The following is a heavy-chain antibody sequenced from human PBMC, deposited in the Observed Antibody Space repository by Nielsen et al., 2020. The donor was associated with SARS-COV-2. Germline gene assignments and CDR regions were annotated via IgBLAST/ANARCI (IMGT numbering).Heavy chain of an antibody. V-gene: IGHV1-2*04. J-gene: IGHJ4*02. CDR3: ARGLVPPNCGGGSSYRYYFDD. CDR1: GYTFTGYS. CDR2: INPNSGDT. Sequence: ASVKVSCKASGYTFTGYSMHWVRQAPGQGLEWMGWINPNSGDTNYAQKFQGWVTITRDTSISTAYMELSRLRSDDTAVYYCARGLVPPNCGGGSSYRYYFDDWGQGTMVTVSS. D-gene: IGHD2-15*01.